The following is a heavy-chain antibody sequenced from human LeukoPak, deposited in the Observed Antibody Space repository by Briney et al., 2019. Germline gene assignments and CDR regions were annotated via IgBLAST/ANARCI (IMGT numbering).Heavy chain of an antibody. V-gene: IGHV2-70*11. J-gene: IGHJ6*03. CDR2: IDWDDDK. Sequence: TLSLTCAVSGGSISSGGYSWSWIRQPPGKALEWLARIDWDDDKYYSTSLKTRLTISKDTSKNQVVLTMTNMDPVDTATYYCARTAARMTHYMDVWGKGTTVTVSS. CDR3: ARTAARMTHYMDV. D-gene: IGHD2-15*01. CDR1: GGSISSGGYS.